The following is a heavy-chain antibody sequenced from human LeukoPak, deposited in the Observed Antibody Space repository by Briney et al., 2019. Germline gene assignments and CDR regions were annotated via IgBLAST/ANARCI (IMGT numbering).Heavy chain of an antibody. CDR3: ARGGSRGMDV. V-gene: IGHV4-31*03. CDR2: IYYSGST. D-gene: IGHD5-12*01. J-gene: IGHJ6*02. CDR1: GGSISSGGYS. Sequence: SETLSLTCTVSGGSISSGGYSWSWIRQHPGKGLEWIGYIYYSGSTYYNPSLKSRVTISVDTSKNQFSLKLSSVTAADTAVYYCARGGSRGMDVWGQGTTVTVSS.